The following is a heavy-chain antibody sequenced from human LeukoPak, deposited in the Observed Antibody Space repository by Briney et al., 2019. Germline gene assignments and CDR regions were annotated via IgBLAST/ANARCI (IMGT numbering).Heavy chain of an antibody. J-gene: IGHJ3*02. CDR2: INHSGST. Sequence: SETLSLTCAVYGGSFSGYYWSWLRQPPGKGLEWIGEINHSGSTNYNPSLKSRVTISVDTSKNQFSLKLSSVTAADTAVYYCARVGGYSYGRDAFDIWGQGTMVTVSS. V-gene: IGHV4-34*01. D-gene: IGHD5-18*01. CDR3: ARVGGYSYGRDAFDI. CDR1: GGSFSGYY.